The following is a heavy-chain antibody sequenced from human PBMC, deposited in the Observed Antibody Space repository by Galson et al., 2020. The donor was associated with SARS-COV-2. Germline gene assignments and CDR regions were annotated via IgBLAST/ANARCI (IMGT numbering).Heavy chain of an antibody. J-gene: IGHJ3*02. CDR3: AKVYGMATAQDAFDI. CDR1: GFTFDDYG. D-gene: IGHD1-1*01. Sequence: GESLKISCAASGFTFDDYGMSWVRQVPGKGLEWVSAINWNGGSTAYADSVKGRFTISRDNAKNSLSLRINSLRAEDTALYYCAKVYGMATAQDAFDIWGRGTMVTVSS. V-gene: IGHV3-20*04. CDR2: INWNGGST.